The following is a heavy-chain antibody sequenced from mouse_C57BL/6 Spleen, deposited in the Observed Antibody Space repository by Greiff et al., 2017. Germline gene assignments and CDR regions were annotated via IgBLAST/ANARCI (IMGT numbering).Heavy chain of an antibody. V-gene: IGHV1-18*01. J-gene: IGHJ2*01. CDR2: INPNNGGT. D-gene: IGHD1-1*01. CDR3: ARRGPTVVGGYFDY. Sequence: VQLQQSGPELVKPGASVKIPCKASGYTFTDYNMDWVKQSHGKSLEWIGDINPNNGGTIYNQKFKGKATLTVDKSSSTAYMELRSLTSEDTAVYYCARRGPTVVGGYFDYWGQGTTLTVSS. CDR1: GYTFTDYN.